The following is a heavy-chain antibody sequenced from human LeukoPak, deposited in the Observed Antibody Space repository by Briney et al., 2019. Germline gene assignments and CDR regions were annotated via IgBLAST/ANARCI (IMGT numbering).Heavy chain of an antibody. CDR3: ARVNLDRDSSGFAFDY. CDR2: IIPTFGTA. V-gene: IGHV1-69*05. Sequence: SVKVSCKASGGTFSSYAISWVRQAPGQGLEWMGGIIPTFGTANYAQKFQGRVTITTDESTSTAYMELSSLRSEDTAVYYCARVNLDRDSSGFAFDYWGQGTLVTVSS. J-gene: IGHJ4*02. D-gene: IGHD3-22*01. CDR1: GGTFSSYA.